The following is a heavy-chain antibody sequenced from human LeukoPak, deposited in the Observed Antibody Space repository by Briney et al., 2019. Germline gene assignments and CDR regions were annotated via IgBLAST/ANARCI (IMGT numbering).Heavy chain of an antibody. CDR1: GGTFSSYA. V-gene: IGHV1-69*13. CDR2: IIPIFGTA. D-gene: IGHD2-15*01. Sequence: SVKVSCKASGGTFSSYAISWVRQAPGQGLEWMGGIIPIFGTANYAQKFQGRVTITADESTSTAYMELSSLRSEDTAVYYCARDRHTTPWFDPWGQGTLVTVSS. CDR3: ARDRHTTPWFDP. J-gene: IGHJ5*02.